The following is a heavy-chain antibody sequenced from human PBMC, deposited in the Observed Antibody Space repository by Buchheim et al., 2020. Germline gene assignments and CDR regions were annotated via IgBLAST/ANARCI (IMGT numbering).Heavy chain of an antibody. J-gene: IGHJ1*01. CDR2: IDPSDSYT. CDR3: ARHDYYDSSGYYPEYFQH. V-gene: IGHV5-10-1*01. CDR1: GYSFTSYW. D-gene: IGHD3-22*01. Sequence: EVQLVQSGAEVKKPGESLRISCKGSGYSFTSYWISWVRQMPGKGLEWMGRIDPSDSYTNYSPSFQGHVTISADTSISTAYPQWSSLKASDTAMYYCARHDYYDSSGYYPEYFQHWGQGTL.